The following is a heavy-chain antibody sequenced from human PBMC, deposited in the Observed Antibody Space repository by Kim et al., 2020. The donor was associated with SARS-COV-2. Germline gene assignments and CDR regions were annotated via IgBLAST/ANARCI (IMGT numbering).Heavy chain of an antibody. CDR1: GFTFSDYY. CDR3: ARGSSSSPYWYFDL. CDR2: ISSSSSYT. J-gene: IGHJ2*01. D-gene: IGHD6-13*01. V-gene: IGHV3-11*05. Sequence: GGSLRLSCAASGFTFSDYYMSWIRQAPGKGLEWVSYISSSSSYTNYADSVKGRFTISRDNAKNSLYLQMNSLRAEDTAVYYCARGSSSSPYWYFDLWGRGTLVTVSS.